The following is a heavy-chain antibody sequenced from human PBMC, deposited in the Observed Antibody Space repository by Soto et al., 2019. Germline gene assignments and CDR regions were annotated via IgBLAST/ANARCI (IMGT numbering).Heavy chain of an antibody. V-gene: IGHV3-11*01. CDR2: ISSSGTGI. CDR1: GFKFSDYY. J-gene: IGHJ3*02. CDR3: ARALSDAFDI. Sequence: PGGSLRLSCAASGFKFSDYYMIWIRQAPGKGLDRVSYISSSGTGIYYGDSVKGRFTISRDNAKNSLYLQMNSLRAEDTAVYYCARALSDAFDIWGQGTMVTVSS.